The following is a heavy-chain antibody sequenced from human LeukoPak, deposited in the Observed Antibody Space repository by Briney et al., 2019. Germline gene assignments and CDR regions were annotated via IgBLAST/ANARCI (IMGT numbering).Heavy chain of an antibody. V-gene: IGHV4-39*07. D-gene: IGHD1-1*01. CDR3: AREMRYSDY. CDR2: IYYSGST. CDR1: GGSISSSSYY. J-gene: IGHJ4*02. Sequence: SETLSLTCTVSGGSISSSSYYWGWIRQPPGKGLVWIGSIYYSGSTYYNPSLKSRVTISVDTSKNPFSLKLSSVTAAVTAVYYCAREMRYSDYWGQGTLVTVSS.